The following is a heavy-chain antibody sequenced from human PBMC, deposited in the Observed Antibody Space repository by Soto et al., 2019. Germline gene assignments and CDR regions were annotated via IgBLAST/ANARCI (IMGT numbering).Heavy chain of an antibody. CDR3: ARDLPITMVRGSSSSDH. Sequence: ASVKVSCKASGYTFTSYGISWVRQAPGQGLEWMGWISAYNGNTNYAQKLQGRVTMTTDTSTSTAYMELRSLRSDDTAVYYCARDLPITMVRGSSSSDHWGQGTLVTVSS. CDR1: GYTFTSYG. J-gene: IGHJ4*02. CDR2: ISAYNGNT. D-gene: IGHD3-10*01. V-gene: IGHV1-18*01.